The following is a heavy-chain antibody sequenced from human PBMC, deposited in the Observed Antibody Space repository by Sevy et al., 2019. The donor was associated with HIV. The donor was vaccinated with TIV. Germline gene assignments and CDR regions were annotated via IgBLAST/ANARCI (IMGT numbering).Heavy chain of an antibody. D-gene: IGHD5-12*01. Sequence: ASVKVSCKASGYTFTNYYMHWVRQAPGQGLEWMGIINPSGGSTSYAQKFQGRVTMTRDTSTSTVYMELSSLRSEDTAVYYCARDGCGYNGYDEFTHYYFDYWGQGTLVTVSS. CDR2: INPSGGST. V-gene: IGHV1-46*01. J-gene: IGHJ4*02. CDR3: ARDGCGYNGYDEFTHYYFDY. CDR1: GYTFTNYY.